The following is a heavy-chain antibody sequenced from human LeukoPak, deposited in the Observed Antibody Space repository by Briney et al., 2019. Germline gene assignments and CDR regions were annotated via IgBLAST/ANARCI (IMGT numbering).Heavy chain of an antibody. CDR1: GYTFTGYY. J-gene: IGHJ5*02. CDR3: ARLLYGSGSFAPFDP. CDR2: INPNSGGT. Sequence: GASVKVSCKASGYTFTGYYMHWVRQAPGQGLEWMGWINPNSGGTNYAQKFQGRVTMTRDTSISTAYMELSRLRSDDTAMYYCARLLYGSGSFAPFDPWGQGTLVTVSS. V-gene: IGHV1-2*02. D-gene: IGHD3-10*01.